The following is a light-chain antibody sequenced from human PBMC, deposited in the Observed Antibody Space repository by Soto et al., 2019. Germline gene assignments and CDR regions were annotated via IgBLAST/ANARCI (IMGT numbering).Light chain of an antibody. J-gene: IGKJ1*01. V-gene: IGKV3-15*01. Sequence: EMVMTQSPATLSVSPGERATLSCRASQSVSSNLAWFQQKPGQAPRLLIYGASTRATGIPARFRGSGSGTEFTLTISSLQSEDFAVYYCQQYNNWPTWTFGQGTKVEIK. CDR3: QQYNNWPTWT. CDR1: QSVSSN. CDR2: GAS.